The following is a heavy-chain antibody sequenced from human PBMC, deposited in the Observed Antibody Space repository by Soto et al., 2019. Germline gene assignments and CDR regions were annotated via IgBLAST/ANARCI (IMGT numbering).Heavy chain of an antibody. D-gene: IGHD4-4*01. Sequence: GESLKISCKGSWYRFTSYLIGLVRQMPGEGLEWMGIIYPGDSDTRYSPSFQGQVTISADKSISTAYLQWSSLKASDTAMYYCASGGAGYSNYDEGFDYWGQGTLVTVSS. V-gene: IGHV5-51*01. CDR3: ASGGAGYSNYDEGFDY. CDR1: WYRFTSYL. CDR2: IYPGDSDT. J-gene: IGHJ4*02.